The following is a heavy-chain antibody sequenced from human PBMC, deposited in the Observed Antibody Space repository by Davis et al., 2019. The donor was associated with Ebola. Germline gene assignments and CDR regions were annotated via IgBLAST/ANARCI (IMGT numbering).Heavy chain of an antibody. CDR2: ITKSGRYT. J-gene: IGHJ5*02. CDR3: ARSLSLFRGVVFP. CDR1: GFSVTDFY. Sequence: GGSLRLSCAASGFSVTDFYMTWLRQVPGKGLEWVSYITKSGRYTNYADSVKGRFTISRDNAKNSLYLQMNSLRDEDAAVYFCARSLSLFRGVVFPWGKGTLVTVSS. D-gene: IGHD3-10*01. V-gene: IGHV3-11*06.